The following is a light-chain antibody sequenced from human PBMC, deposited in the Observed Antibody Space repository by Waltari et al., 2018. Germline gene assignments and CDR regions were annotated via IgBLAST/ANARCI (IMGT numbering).Light chain of an antibody. CDR3: SSYAGSYTYV. V-gene: IGLV2-11*01. CDR1: SSDVGGYNY. J-gene: IGLJ1*01. Sequence: QSALTQPRSVSGSPGQSVTISCTGSSSDVGGYNYVSWYHQHPGKAPKLMIYDVTKRPSGVPDRFSGSKSGNTASLTISGLQAEDEADYYCSSYAGSYTYVFGTGT. CDR2: DVT.